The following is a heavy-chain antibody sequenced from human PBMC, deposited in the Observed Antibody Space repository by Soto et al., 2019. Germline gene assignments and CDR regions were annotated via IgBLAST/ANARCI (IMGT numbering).Heavy chain of an antibody. Sequence: SETLSLTCTVSVGPISSYYWSWIRQPPGKGLEWIGYIYYSGSTNYNPSLKSRVTISVDTSKNQFSLKLSSVTAADTAVYYCAGTYSSSYYYYGMDVWGQGTTVTVSS. CDR1: VGPISSYY. V-gene: IGHV4-59*01. CDR3: AGTYSSSYYYYGMDV. J-gene: IGHJ6*02. CDR2: IYYSGST. D-gene: IGHD6-13*01.